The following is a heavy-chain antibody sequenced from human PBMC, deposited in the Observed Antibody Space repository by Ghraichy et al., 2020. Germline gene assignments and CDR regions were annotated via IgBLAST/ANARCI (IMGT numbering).Heavy chain of an antibody. CDR3: ARDEEWRGYFDL. D-gene: IGHD3-3*01. J-gene: IGHJ2*01. Sequence: ETLYLTCTVSGDSVSSNRYYWSWIRQPPGKGLEWIAYIYYTGDNDYNSSLRSRVTISLDTSKNQFSLQVRSVTAADTAVYYCARDEEWRGYFDLWGRGTLVTVSS. V-gene: IGHV4-61*01. CDR1: GDSVSSNRYY. CDR2: IYYTGDN.